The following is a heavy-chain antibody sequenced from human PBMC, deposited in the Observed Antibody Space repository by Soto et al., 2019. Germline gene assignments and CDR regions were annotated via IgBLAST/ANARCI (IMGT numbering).Heavy chain of an antibody. CDR3: ASSDGGSSGWPPFDY. D-gene: IGHD6-19*01. V-gene: IGHV3-53*02. CDR1: GFTVSSNY. CDR2: IYSGGST. J-gene: IGHJ4*02. Sequence: EVQLVETGGGLIQPGGSLRLSCAASGFTVSSNYMSWVRQAPGTGLEWVSVIYSGGSTYYADSVKGRFTISRDNSKNPLYLQMNGLRAEDTAVYYCASSDGGSSGWPPFDYWGQGTLVTVSS.